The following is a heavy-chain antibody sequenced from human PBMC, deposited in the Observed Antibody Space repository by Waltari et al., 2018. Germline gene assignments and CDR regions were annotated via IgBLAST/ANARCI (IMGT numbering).Heavy chain of an antibody. J-gene: IGHJ3*02. CDR2: IYYSGTT. Sequence: QLQLQESGPGLVKPSETLSLTCTVSGGSISSSSYYWGWIRQPPGKGLEWIGTIYYSGTTSYNPSLKSRVTISVDTSKKQFSLKLRSVTAPDTAVYYCARGESFYDYGDYGLDAFDIWGQGTMVTVSS. V-gene: IGHV4-39*01. CDR1: GGSISSSSYY. CDR3: ARGESFYDYGDYGLDAFDI. D-gene: IGHD4-17*01.